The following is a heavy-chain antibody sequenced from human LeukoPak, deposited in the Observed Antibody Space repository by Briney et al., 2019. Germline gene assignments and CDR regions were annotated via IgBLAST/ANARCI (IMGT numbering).Heavy chain of an antibody. D-gene: IGHD2-8*01. CDR3: ARILRPEDAFDI. CDR2: IYHSGST. J-gene: IGHJ3*02. Sequence: SETLSLTCTVSGYSISSGYYWGWIRQPPGKGLEWIGSIYHSGSTYYNPSLKSRVTISVDTSKNQFSLKLSSVTAADTAVYYCARILRPEDAFDIWGQGTMVTVSS. CDR1: GYSISSGYY. V-gene: IGHV4-38-2*02.